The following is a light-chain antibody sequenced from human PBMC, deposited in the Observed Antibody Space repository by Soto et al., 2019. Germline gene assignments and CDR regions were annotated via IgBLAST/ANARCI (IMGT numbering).Light chain of an antibody. CDR1: NIGSKS. J-gene: IGLJ2*01. CDR2: DDS. V-gene: IGLV3-21*02. CDR3: QVWDSSTDHVV. Sequence: SYELTQPPSVSVAPGQTARITCGGNNIGSKSVHWYQHKPGQAPVLVVYDDSDRPSGIPERFSGSNSGNTATLTLIRVEAGDEADYYCQVWDSSTDHVVFGGGTKVTVL.